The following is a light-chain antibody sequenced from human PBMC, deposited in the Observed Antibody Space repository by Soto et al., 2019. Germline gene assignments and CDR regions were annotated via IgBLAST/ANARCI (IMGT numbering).Light chain of an antibody. Sequence: DIVMTQSPDSLAVSLGERATINCKSSQSLLHLAWYQQKPGQPPKLLIYWASTRESGVPDRFSGSGSGTDFTLTISSLQGEDVAVYYFQQYYTTPVTFGQGTKLEIK. V-gene: IGKV4-1*01. CDR2: WAS. CDR3: QQYYTTPVT. J-gene: IGKJ1*01. CDR1: QSLLH.